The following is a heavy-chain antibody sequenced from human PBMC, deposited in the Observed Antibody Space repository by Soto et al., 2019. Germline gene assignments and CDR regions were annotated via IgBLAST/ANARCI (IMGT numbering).Heavy chain of an antibody. D-gene: IGHD1-26*01. V-gene: IGHV3-53*01. J-gene: IGHJ4*02. CDR3: SRDLGELRDSS. CDR2: IFSDEGT. Sequence: EVQLVESGGGLVQPGGSLRLSCAASGLTVTNTYMNWVRQAPGKGLEWVSAIFSDEGTHYADSLKGRFTISRDNSKNTVYLQMNRLRAEDTAVYFCSRDLGELRDSSWGKGRLVTVSS. CDR1: GLTVTNTY.